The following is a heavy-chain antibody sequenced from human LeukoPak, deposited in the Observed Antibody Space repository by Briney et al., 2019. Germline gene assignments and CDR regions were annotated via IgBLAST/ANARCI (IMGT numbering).Heavy chain of an antibody. V-gene: IGHV2-70*11. CDR2: IHWDDDK. CDR1: GFSLSTSGMC. CDR3: AQIHPGNF. Sequence: SGPALVKPTQTLTLTCTFSGFSLSTSGMCVSWIRQSPAKALEWLARIHWDDDKHYSSSLKSRLTVSKGTSNNQVVLTLADLDPVDTATYYCAQIHPGNFWGQGILVTVAS. J-gene: IGHJ4*02.